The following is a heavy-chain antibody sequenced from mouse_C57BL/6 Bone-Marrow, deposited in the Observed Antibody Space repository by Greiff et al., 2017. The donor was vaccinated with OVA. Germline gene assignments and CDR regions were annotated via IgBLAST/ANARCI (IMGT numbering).Heavy chain of an antibody. CDR2: INPNNGGT. CDR3: ASRGYYGSRRDWYFDV. V-gene: IGHV1-18*01. CDR1: GYTFTDYN. D-gene: IGHD1-1*01. Sequence: VQLQQSGPELVKPGASVKIPCKASGYTFTDYNMDWVKQSHGKSLEWIGDINPNNGGTIYNQKFKGKATLTVDKSSSTAYMELRSLTSEDTAVYYCASRGYYGSRRDWYFDVWGTGTTVTVSS. J-gene: IGHJ1*03.